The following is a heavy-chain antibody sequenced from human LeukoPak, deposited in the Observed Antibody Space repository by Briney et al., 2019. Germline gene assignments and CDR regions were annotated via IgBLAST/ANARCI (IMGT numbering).Heavy chain of an antibody. J-gene: IGHJ4*02. CDR3: AKGVRFLEWLEYYFDY. V-gene: IGHV3-30*18. CDR2: ISYDGSNK. CDR1: AFTFSSYG. Sequence: GRSLRLSCAASAFTFSSYGTHWVRQAPGKGLEWVAAISYDGSNKYYADSVKGRFTISRDNSKNTLYLQMNSLRAEDTAVYYCAKGVRFLEWLEYYFDYWGQGTLVTVSS. D-gene: IGHD3-3*01.